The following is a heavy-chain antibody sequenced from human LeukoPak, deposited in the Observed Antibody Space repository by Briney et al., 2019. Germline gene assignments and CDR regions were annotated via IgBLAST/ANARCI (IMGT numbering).Heavy chain of an antibody. V-gene: IGHV1-3*01. Sequence: ASVKVSCKASGYTFTSYAMHWVRQAPGQRLEWMGWINAGNGNTKYSQKFQGRVTITRDTSASTAYMELSSLRSEDTAVYYCARGILWFGEFPFDPWGQGTLVTVSS. CDR3: ARGILWFGEFPFDP. J-gene: IGHJ5*02. D-gene: IGHD3-10*01. CDR1: GYTFTSYA. CDR2: INAGNGNT.